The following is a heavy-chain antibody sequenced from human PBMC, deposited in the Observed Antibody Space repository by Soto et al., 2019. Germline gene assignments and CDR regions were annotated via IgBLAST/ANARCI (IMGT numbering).Heavy chain of an antibody. CDR1: GFTFDDYA. CDR2: ISWNSGSI. CDR3: AKELRSWYVEGIDPGYFDY. J-gene: IGHJ4*02. V-gene: IGHV3-9*01. D-gene: IGHD6-13*01. Sequence: GGSLRLSCAASGFTFDDYAMHWVRQAPGKGLEWVSGISWNSGSIGYADSVKGRFTISRDNAKNSLYLQMNSLRAEDTVLYYCAKELRSWYVEGIDPGYFDYWGQGTLVTVSS.